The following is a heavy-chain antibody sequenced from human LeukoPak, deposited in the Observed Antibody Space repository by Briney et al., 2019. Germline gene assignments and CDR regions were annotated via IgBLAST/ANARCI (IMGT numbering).Heavy chain of an antibody. V-gene: IGHV4-4*02. CDR1: GGSISSSNW. D-gene: IGHD3-3*01. CDR3: ARVYGGSGDY. J-gene: IGHJ4*02. Sequence: SGTLSLTCAVSGGSISSSNWWSWVRQPPGKGLEWIGYFYYGGSTTYNPSLKSRVSISVDTSKNQFSLNLRSVTAADTAVYYCARVYGGSGDYWGQGTLVTVSS. CDR2: FYYGGST.